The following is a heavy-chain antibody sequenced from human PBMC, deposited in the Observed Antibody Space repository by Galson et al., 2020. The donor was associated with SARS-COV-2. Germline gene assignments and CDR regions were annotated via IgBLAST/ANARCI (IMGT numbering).Heavy chain of an antibody. CDR3: AREIVGATNWFDP. CDR2: ISYDGSNK. CDR1: GFTFSSYA. D-gene: IGHD1-26*01. J-gene: IGHJ5*02. V-gene: IGHV3-30*01. Sequence: GGSLRLSCAASGFTFSSYAMHWVRQAPGKGLEWVAVISYDGSNKYYADSVKGRFTISRDNSKNTPYLQMNSLRAEDTAVYYCAREIVGATNWFDPWGQGTLVTVSS.